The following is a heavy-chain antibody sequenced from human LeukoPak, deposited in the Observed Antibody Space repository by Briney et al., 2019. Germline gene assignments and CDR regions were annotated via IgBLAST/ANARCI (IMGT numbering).Heavy chain of an antibody. D-gene: IGHD3-16*01. CDR3: ARFWVFNWFDP. CDR2: ISTSTGDT. Sequence: GASVKVSCKTSGYSFILYGISWVRQAPGQGPEWMGWISTSTGDTKYTQKFQGRVTLTTDTSTSTAYMELRSLRSDDTAVYYCARFWVFNWFDPWGQGTLVTVSS. J-gene: IGHJ5*02. CDR1: GYSFILYG. V-gene: IGHV1-18*01.